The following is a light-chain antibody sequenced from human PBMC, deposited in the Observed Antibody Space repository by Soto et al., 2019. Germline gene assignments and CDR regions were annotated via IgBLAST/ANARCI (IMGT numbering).Light chain of an antibody. CDR1: SSDVGGYNY. CDR3: SSYIISSTPRYV. CDR2: EVS. V-gene: IGLV2-14*01. Sequence: QSVLTQPASVSGSRGQSITISCTGTSSDVGGYNYVSWFQQHPGKAPKIIIYEVSHRPSGVSNRFSGSKSCNTASLTISGLQAEDEAEYYCSSYIISSTPRYVFGTGTKLTVL. J-gene: IGLJ1*01.